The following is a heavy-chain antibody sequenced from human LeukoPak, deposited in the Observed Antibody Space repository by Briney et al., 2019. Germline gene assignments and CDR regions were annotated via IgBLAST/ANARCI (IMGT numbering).Heavy chain of an antibody. CDR1: GFTVSSNY. V-gene: IGHV3-53*01. Sequence: GGSLRLSCAASGFTVSSNYMSWVRQAPGKGLEWVSVIYSGGSTYYADSVKGRFTISRDNSKNTLYLQMNSPRAEDTAVYYCAMMAVAGVNFDYWGQGTLVTVSS. CDR2: IYSGGST. CDR3: AMMAVAGVNFDY. D-gene: IGHD6-19*01. J-gene: IGHJ4*02.